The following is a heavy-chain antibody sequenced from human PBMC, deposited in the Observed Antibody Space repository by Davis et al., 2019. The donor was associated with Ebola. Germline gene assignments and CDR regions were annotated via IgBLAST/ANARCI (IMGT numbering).Heavy chain of an antibody. CDR3: ARVDRDAFDI. CDR1: GFTFSSYW. CDR2: IKQDGSEK. V-gene: IGHV3-7*03. Sequence: GESLKISCAASGFTFSSYWMSWVRQAPGKGLEWVANIKQDGSEKYYVDSVKGRFTISRDNAKNSLYLQMNSLRAEDTAVYYCARVDRDAFDIWGQGTMVTVSS. J-gene: IGHJ3*02.